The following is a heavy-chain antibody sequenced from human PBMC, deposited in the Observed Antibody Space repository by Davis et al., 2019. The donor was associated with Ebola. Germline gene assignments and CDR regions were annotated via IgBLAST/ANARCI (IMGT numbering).Heavy chain of an antibody. CDR1: GGSFSGYY. Sequence: PSETLSLTCAVYGGSFSGYYWSWIRQPPGKGLEWIGYIYYSGSTYYNPSLKSRVTISVDTSKNQFSLKLSSVTAADTAVYYCARADHSSWHPYYYYYYMDVWGKGTTVTVSS. CDR3: ARADHSSWHPYYYYYYMDV. J-gene: IGHJ6*03. V-gene: IGHV4-34*09. D-gene: IGHD6-13*01. CDR2: IYYSGST.